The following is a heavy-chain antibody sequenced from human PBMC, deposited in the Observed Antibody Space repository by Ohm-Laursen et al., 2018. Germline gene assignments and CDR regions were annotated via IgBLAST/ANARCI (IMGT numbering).Heavy chain of an antibody. CDR3: ARVIAVAGSVHFDY. CDR2: MYYSGNT. V-gene: IGHV4-39*07. D-gene: IGHD6-19*01. CDR1: GGSISSSSYY. J-gene: IGHJ4*02. Sequence: SDTLSLTCTVSGGSISSSSYYWGWIRQPPGKGLEWIGGMYYSGNTYYNPSLKSRVTIAVDTSKNQSSLKLSSVTAADTAVYYCARVIAVAGSVHFDYWGQGTLVTVSS.